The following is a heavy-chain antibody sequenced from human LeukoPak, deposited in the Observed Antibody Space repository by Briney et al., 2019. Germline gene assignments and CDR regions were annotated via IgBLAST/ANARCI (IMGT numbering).Heavy chain of an antibody. CDR3: ARFDYGGSIGYFDY. V-gene: IGHV4-59*08. CDR1: GGSISSYY. J-gene: IGHJ4*02. Sequence: SETLSLTCTVSGGSISSYYWSWIRQPPGKGLEWIGYIYYSGSTNYNPSLKSRVTILVDTSKNQFSLKLSSVTAADTAVYYCARFDYGGSIGYFDYWGQGTLITVSS. D-gene: IGHD4-23*01. CDR2: IYYSGST.